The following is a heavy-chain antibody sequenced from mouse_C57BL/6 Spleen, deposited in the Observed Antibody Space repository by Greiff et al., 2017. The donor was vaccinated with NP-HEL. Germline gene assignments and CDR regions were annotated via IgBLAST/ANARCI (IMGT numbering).Heavy chain of an antibody. CDR3: TRGSWTPFAD. Sequence: QVQLQQSGAELVRPGASVTLSCKASGYTFTDYEMHWVKQTPVHGLEWIGAIDPETGGTASNQKFKGKAILTADKSSSTAYMELRSLTSDDSAVYYCTRGSWTPFADWGQGTLVTVSA. J-gene: IGHJ3*01. V-gene: IGHV1-15*01. CDR1: GYTFTDYE. CDR2: IDPETGGT.